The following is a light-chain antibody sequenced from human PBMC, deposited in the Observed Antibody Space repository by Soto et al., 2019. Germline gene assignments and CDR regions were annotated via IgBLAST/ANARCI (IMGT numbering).Light chain of an antibody. CDR1: QSVSSN. CDR3: QQYNDWPPLT. V-gene: IGKV3-15*01. J-gene: IGKJ4*01. Sequence: IVMTQSPATLSVSPRERATLSCSASQSVSSNLAWYQQKPGQAPRLLIYGASTRATGIPARFSGSGSGTEFTLTISSLQSEDFALYYCQQYNDWPPLTFGGGTKVDNK. CDR2: GAS.